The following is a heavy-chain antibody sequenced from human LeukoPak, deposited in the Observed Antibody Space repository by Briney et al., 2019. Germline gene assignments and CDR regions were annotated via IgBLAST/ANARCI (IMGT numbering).Heavy chain of an antibody. CDR1: GFSLSGYW. V-gene: IGHV3-74*01. CDR3: ARDPRNVGLAP. Sequence: GVSLRLSCVASGFSLSGYWMYGVRQAPGKGLMYISRNNGDGSTTNYADVVKGRFTMSRDNVKNTLYLQMNSLRVEDTAVYYCARDPRNVGLAPWGQGTLVTVSS. CDR2: NNGDGSTT. J-gene: IGHJ5*02. D-gene: IGHD2-15*01.